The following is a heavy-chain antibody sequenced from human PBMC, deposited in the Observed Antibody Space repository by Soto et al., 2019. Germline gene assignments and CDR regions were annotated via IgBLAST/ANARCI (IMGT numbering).Heavy chain of an antibody. CDR3: ARERVGPSMELVDY. J-gene: IGHJ4*02. CDR2: IWYDGSNK. D-gene: IGHD1-26*01. CDR1: GFTFSSYG. Sequence: QVQLVESGGGVVQPGRSLRLSCAASGFTFSSYGMHWVRQAPGKGLEWVAVIWYDGSNKYYADSVKGRFTISRDNSKNTLYLQMNSLRAEDTAVYYCARERVGPSMELVDYRGQGTLVTVSS. V-gene: IGHV3-33*01.